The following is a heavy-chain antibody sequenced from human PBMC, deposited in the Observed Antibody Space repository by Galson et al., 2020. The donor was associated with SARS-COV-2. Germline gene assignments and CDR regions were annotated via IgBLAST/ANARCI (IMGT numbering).Heavy chain of an antibody. CDR2: IFFDGSDK. V-gene: IGHV3-33*01. CDR1: GFTLSSHA. J-gene: IGHJ4*02. Sequence: GGSLRLSCAASGFTLSSHAMHWVRQAPGKGLEWVAQIFFDGSDKYYGDSVKGRFTISRDSSKNTVYLQMNNLRADDTAVYYCARDGQTSSGWAFDYWGQGTLVTVSS. CDR3: ARDGQTSSGWAFDY. D-gene: IGHD6-19*01.